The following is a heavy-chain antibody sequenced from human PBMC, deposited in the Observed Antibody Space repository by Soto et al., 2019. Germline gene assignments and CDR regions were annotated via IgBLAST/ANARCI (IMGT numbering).Heavy chain of an antibody. J-gene: IGHJ6*02. Sequence: GGSLRLSCAASGFTFSTFWMSWVRQAPGKGLEWVANIKQDGDEQYYVDSVKGRFTVSRDNAKNSLFLQMNSLRAEDTAVYYCARGSRGAVAATLYYYGMDVWGQGTTVTVSS. V-gene: IGHV3-7*03. CDR2: IKQDGDEQ. D-gene: IGHD6-19*01. CDR1: GFTFSTFW. CDR3: ARGSRGAVAATLYYYGMDV.